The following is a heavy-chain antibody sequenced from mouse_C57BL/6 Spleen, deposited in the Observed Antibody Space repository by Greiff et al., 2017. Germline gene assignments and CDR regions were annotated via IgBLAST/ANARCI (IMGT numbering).Heavy chain of an antibody. CDR2: ISGGGGNT. CDR3: ARQGYDYDGTPFAY. D-gene: IGHD2-4*01. V-gene: IGHV5-9*01. J-gene: IGHJ3*01. Sequence: DVMLVESGGGLVKPGGSLKLSCAASGFTFSSYTMSWVRQTPEKRLEWVATISGGGGNTYYPDSVKGRFTISRDNAKNTLYLQMSSLRSEDTALYYCARQGYDYDGTPFAYWGQGTLVTVSA. CDR1: GFTFSSYT.